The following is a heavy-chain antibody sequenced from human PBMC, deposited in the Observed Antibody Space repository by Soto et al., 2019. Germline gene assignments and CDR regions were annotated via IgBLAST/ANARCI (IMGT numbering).Heavy chain of an antibody. Sequence: SETLSLTCTVSGGSISSSSYYWGWIRQPPGKGLEWIGSIYYSGSTYYNPFLKSRVTISVDTSKNQFSLKLSSVTAADTAVYYCARHVFVPAVNYTYYYSYYMDVWGKGTTVTVSS. J-gene: IGHJ6*03. V-gene: IGHV4-39*01. CDR1: GGSISSSSYY. D-gene: IGHD2-2*01. CDR3: ARHVFVPAVNYTYYYSYYMDV. CDR2: IYYSGST.